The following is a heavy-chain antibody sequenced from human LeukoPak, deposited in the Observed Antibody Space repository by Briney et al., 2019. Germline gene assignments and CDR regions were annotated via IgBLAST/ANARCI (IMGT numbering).Heavy chain of an antibody. CDR2: ISSSSSYI. J-gene: IGHJ4*02. Sequence: PGGSLRLSCAASGFTFSSYSMNWVRQAPGKGLEWVSSISSSSSYIYYADSVKGRFTISRDNSKNTLYLQMNSLRAEDTAVYYCAKDRLRGATSDWGQGTLVTVSS. CDR1: GFTFSSYS. V-gene: IGHV3-21*01. D-gene: IGHD4/OR15-4a*01. CDR3: AKDRLRGATSD.